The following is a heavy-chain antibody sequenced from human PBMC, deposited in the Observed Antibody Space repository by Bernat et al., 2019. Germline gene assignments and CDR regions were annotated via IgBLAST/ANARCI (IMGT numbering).Heavy chain of an antibody. CDR3: VGDNTNWAFDY. Sequence: EVQLVESGGGVIQPGGSLRLSCAPSGFIFHAYVMHWVRQAPGMGLEWVSRISHDSSATSYADSVKGRFTISRDNSKNSLYLQMNSLRVEDTALDYCVGDNTNWAFDYWGRVTLVTVSS. D-gene: IGHD7-27*01. CDR1: GFIFHAYV. V-gene: IGHV3-43*02. J-gene: IGHJ4*02. CDR2: ISHDSSAT.